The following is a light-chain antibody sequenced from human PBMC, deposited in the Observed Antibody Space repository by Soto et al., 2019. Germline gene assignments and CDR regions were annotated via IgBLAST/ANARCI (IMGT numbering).Light chain of an antibody. CDR1: QDISNR. V-gene: IGKV1-5*03. CDR2: KAS. Sequence: IQVTQSPSALSAAVRDRVTITCRTSQDISNRLGWYQQKPGKAPKLLIYKASSLESGVPYRLSGSGSGTESTLTISRLQPDDFATYYCQNYNTYPATFGQGTKVDI. CDR3: QNYNTYPAT. J-gene: IGKJ1*01.